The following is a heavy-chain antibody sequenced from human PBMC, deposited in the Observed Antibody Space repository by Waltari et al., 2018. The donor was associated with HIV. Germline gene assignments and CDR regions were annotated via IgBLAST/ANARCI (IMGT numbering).Heavy chain of an antibody. J-gene: IGHJ3*02. Sequence: QVQLVQSGAEVKKPGASVKVSCKASGYTFTNYYMHWVRQAPGQGLEWMGIINPSGGSTSYAQKFQGRVTMTRDTSTTTVYMDLTSLRSEDTAVYYCASQIFMTTVAESAFDIWGQGTMVTVSS. V-gene: IGHV1-46*01. CDR1: GYTFTNYY. CDR2: INPSGGST. D-gene: IGHD4-17*01. CDR3: ASQIFMTTVAESAFDI.